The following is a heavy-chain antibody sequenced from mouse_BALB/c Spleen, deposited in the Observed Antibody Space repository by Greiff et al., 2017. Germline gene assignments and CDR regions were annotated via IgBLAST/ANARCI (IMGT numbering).Heavy chain of an antibody. V-gene: IGHV5-17*02. CDR1: GFTFSSFG. CDR3: ARSYNFPFDY. Sequence: EVQLVESGGGLVQPGGSRKLSCAASGFTFSSFGMHWVRQAPEKGLEWVAYISSGSSTIYYADTVKGRFTISRDNPKNTLFLQMTSLRSEDTAMYYCARSYNFPFDYWGQGTTLTVSS. CDR2: ISSGSSTI. J-gene: IGHJ2*01. D-gene: IGHD4-1*02.